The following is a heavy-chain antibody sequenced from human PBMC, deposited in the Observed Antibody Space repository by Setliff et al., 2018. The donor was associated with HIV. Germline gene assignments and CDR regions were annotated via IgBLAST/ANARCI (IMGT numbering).Heavy chain of an antibody. V-gene: IGHV1-2*02. Sequence: ASVKVSCKASGYAFIGYYMHWVRQAPGQGLEWMGWIKSNSGDTNYARKFQGRVTMTRDTSISTAYMELNRLSSDDTAVYYCARGSGLLTAPLNYWGQGTLVTVSS. CDR3: ARGSGLLTAPLNY. CDR2: IKSNSGDT. D-gene: IGHD5-18*01. CDR1: GYAFIGYY. J-gene: IGHJ4*02.